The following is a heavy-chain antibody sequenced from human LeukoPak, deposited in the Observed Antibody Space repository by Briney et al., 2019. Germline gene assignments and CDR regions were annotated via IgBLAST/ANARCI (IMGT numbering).Heavy chain of an antibody. J-gene: IGHJ5*02. CDR1: GFTFSTYA. CDR2: IRASGGDT. CDR3: ARCARTPGGGSGWCNWFDP. V-gene: IGHV3-23*01. D-gene: IGHD6-19*01. Sequence: PGGSLRLSCAASGFTFSTYAFNWVRQAPGKGLEWVSSIRASGGDTLHADSVKGRFTISRDNSKNTLYLQMNSLRAEDTAMYYCARCARTPGGGSGWCNWFDPWGQGTLVTVSS.